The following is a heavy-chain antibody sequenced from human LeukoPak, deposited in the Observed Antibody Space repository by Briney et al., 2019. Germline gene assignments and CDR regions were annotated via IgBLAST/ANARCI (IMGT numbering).Heavy chain of an antibody. D-gene: IGHD3-10*01. V-gene: IGHV5-51*01. CDR3: ARRYYYGSGQKYYFDY. CDR1: GYGFTSYW. Sequence: GVALKISCKGSGYGFTSYWIGWVRPMPGKGLEWMGITYPGDSDTRYSPSFQGQVTISADKSISTAYLRCSSLKASDTAMSYCARRYYYGSGQKYYFDYWGQGTLVTVSS. J-gene: IGHJ4*02. CDR2: TYPGDSDT.